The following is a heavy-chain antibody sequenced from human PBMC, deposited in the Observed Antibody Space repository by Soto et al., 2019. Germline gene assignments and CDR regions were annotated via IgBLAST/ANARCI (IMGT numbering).Heavy chain of an antibody. CDR2: IYSGGGT. D-gene: IGHD4-17*01. Sequence: EVRLVQSGVGLVQPGGSLRLSCAASLFIVSDNYMSWVRQAPGKGLEWVSLIYSGGGTDYAESVKGRFTISRDNSKNTMYLQMNSLKAEDTGIYYCATRMTTAPYWGQGTVVTGSS. J-gene: IGHJ4*02. CDR3: ATRMTTAPY. V-gene: IGHV3-66*01. CDR1: LFIVSDNY.